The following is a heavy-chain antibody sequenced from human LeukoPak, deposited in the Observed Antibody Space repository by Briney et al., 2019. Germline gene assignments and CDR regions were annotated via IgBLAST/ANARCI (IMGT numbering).Heavy chain of an antibody. CDR1: GFTFSSYA. CDR2: ISYDGSNK. D-gene: IGHD6-13*01. Sequence: GGSLRLSCAASGFTFSSYAMHWVRQAPGKGLEWGAVISYDGSNKYYADSVKGRFTISRDNSKNTLYLQMNSLRAEDTAVYYCASASSHRIAAGGDYWGQGTLVTVSS. V-gene: IGHV3-30*07. CDR3: ASASSHRIAAGGDY. J-gene: IGHJ4*02.